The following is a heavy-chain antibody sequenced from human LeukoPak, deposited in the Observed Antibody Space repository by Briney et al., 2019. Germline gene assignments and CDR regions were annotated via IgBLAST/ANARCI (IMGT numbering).Heavy chain of an antibody. Sequence: GGSLRLSCAASGFTFSNAWMSWVRQAPGKGLEWVGRIKSKTDGGTTDYAAPVKGRFTISRDDSKNTLYLQMNSPKTEDTAVYYCTRHGEVLLWFGGPYYGMDVWGQGTTVTVSS. V-gene: IGHV3-15*01. CDR3: TRHGEVLLWFGGPYYGMDV. J-gene: IGHJ6*02. CDR1: GFTFSNAW. CDR2: IKSKTDGGTT. D-gene: IGHD3-10*01.